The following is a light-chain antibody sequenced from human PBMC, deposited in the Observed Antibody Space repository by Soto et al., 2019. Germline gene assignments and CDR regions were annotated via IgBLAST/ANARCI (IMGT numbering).Light chain of an antibody. V-gene: IGKV3-20*01. CDR3: QQYGSSSWT. CDR1: QSVSSSY. J-gene: IGKJ1*01. CDR2: GAS. Sequence: EIVLTQSPGTLSLSPGERATLSCRARQSVSSSYLAWYQQKPGQAPRLLIYGASSRATGSPDRFSGSGSGTDVTLNISRLEPEDFAVYYCQQYGSSSWTVGQGTKVEIK.